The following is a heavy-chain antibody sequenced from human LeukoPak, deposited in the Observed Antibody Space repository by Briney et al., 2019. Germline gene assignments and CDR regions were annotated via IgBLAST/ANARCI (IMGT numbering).Heavy chain of an antibody. CDR1: GGTFSSYA. D-gene: IGHD6-19*01. V-gene: IGHV1-69*04. CDR3: ARDTGDSSGWYSWAFDI. CDR2: IIPILGIA. Sequence: SVKVSCKASGGTFSSYAISWVRQAPGQGLEWMGMIIPILGIANYAQKFQGRVTITADKSTSTAYMELSSLRSEDTAVYYCARDTGDSSGWYSWAFDIWGQGTMVTVSS. J-gene: IGHJ3*02.